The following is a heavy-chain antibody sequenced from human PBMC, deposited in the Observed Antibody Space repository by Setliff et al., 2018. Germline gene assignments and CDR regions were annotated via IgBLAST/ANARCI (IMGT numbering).Heavy chain of an antibody. J-gene: IGHJ6*03. CDR3: ARDRQGDGNYYMDV. Sequence: QPGKSLRLSCAASGFTFNIYWMHWVRQVPGKGLVWISRTSRDESTTNYADFAKGRFTISRDNAKNTVYLQMNSLRPEDTAVYYCARDRQGDGNYYMDVWGKGTTVTVSS. CDR1: GFTFNIYW. CDR2: TSRDESTT. D-gene: IGHD3-16*01. V-gene: IGHV3-74*01.